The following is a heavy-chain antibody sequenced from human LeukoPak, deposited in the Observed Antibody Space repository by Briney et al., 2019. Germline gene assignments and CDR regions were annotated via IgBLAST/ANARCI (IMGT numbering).Heavy chain of an antibody. V-gene: IGHV4-39*07. J-gene: IGHJ6*02. Sequence: SETLSLTCTVSGGSISSSSYYWGWIRQPPGKGLEWIGSIYYSGSTYYNPSLKRRVTISVDTSKNQFSLKLSSVTAADTAVYYCARDIYLMAAAGTPVYYYYYGMDVWGQGTTVTVSS. CDR2: IYYSGST. CDR3: ARDIYLMAAAGTPVYYYYYGMDV. CDR1: GGSISSSSYY. D-gene: IGHD6-13*01.